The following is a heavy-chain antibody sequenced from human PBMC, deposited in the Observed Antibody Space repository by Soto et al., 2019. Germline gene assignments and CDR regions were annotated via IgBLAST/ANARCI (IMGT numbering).Heavy chain of an antibody. J-gene: IGHJ6*02. V-gene: IGHV4-31*03. CDR2: IYYSGIS. Sequence: SETLSLTCTASGGSTSSGGFYWSWIRQHPGKGLEWIGYIYYSGISYYNPSLKSRVSISLDTSRNQFSMTLNSVTAADTAVYYCARNGYTYGMDVWGQGATVTVSS. CDR1: GGSTSSGGFY. CDR3: ARNGYTYGMDV. D-gene: IGHD5-18*01.